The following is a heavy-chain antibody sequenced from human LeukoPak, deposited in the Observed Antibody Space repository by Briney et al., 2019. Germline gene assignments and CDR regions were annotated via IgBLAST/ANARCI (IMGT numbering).Heavy chain of an antibody. D-gene: IGHD3-10*01. V-gene: IGHV3-48*01. CDR3: ASQPYYPSATQII. Sequence: GGSLRLSCAAFGFNYSSYTMNWVRQAPGMGLEWLSYISATRDITYYADSVKGRYTISRDNAKNSLYLQMNSLRPEDTAVYYCASQPYYPSATQIIWGQGTIVIVSS. J-gene: IGHJ3*02. CDR2: ISATRDIT. CDR1: GFNYSSYT.